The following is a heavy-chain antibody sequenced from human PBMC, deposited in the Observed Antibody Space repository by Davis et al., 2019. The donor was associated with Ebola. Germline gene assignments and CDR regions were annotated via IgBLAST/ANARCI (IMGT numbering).Heavy chain of an antibody. CDR3: ARGTSSVIVVQPDY. D-gene: IGHD1-26*01. V-gene: IGHV3-30-3*01. Sequence: GESLKISCAASGFAFRSYAMHWVRQAPGKGLEWVAVISFDGRNKYRADSFVGRFTISRDNSKNLVYLQMSSLRPEDTAVYYCARGTSSVIVVQPDYWGQGTMVTVSS. CDR1: GFAFRSYA. CDR2: ISFDGRNK. J-gene: IGHJ4*02.